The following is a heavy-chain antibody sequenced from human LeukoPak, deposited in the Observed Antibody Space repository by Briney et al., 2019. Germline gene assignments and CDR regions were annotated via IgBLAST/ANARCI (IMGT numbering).Heavy chain of an antibody. Sequence: PGGSLRLSCAASGFAFSDNYMTWVRQAPGKGLEWLSYISGNGGVIQYADSVKGRFTISRDNAKNLLYLQMDSLRVEDTAIYYCARDPRPVRIWGQETLVTVSS. CDR2: ISGNGGVI. D-gene: IGHD1-14*01. CDR1: GFAFSDNY. V-gene: IGHV3-11*04. J-gene: IGHJ4*02. CDR3: ARDPRPVRI.